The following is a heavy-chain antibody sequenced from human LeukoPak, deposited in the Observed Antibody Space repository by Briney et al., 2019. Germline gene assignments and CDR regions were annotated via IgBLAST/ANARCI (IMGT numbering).Heavy chain of an antibody. J-gene: IGHJ3*02. D-gene: IGHD6-19*01. CDR3: AREYSIAVAFDAFDI. Sequence: ASVKVSCKASGYTFTSYDINWVRQAPGQGLEWMGWISAYNGNTNYAQKLQGRVTMTTDTSTSTAYMELRSLRSDDTAVYYCAREYSIAVAFDAFDIWGQGTMVTVSS. V-gene: IGHV1-18*01. CDR2: ISAYNGNT. CDR1: GYTFTSYD.